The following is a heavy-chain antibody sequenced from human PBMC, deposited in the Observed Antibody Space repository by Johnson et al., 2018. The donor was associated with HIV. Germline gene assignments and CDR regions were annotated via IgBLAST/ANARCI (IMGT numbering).Heavy chain of an antibody. CDR1: GFTFSSYA. CDR3: ANPRAFDI. V-gene: IGHV3-30*04. Sequence: QVQLVESGGGVVQPGRSLRLSCAASGFTFSSYAMHWVRQAPGKGLEWVSAISGSGSKKYYADSVRGRFTISRDISRNTLYLQMDSLRPDDTALYYCANPRAFDIWGQGTMVTVSS. CDR2: ISGSGSKK. J-gene: IGHJ3*02.